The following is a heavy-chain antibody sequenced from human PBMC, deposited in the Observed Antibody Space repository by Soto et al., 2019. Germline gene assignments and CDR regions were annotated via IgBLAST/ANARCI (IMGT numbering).Heavy chain of an antibody. D-gene: IGHD6-25*01. V-gene: IGHV2-5*02. J-gene: IGHJ4*02. CDR1: GFSLSTSGVG. CDR3: AHHIPVGAAISNREYYFDY. Sequence: GSGPTLVNPTQTLTLTCTFSGFSLSTSGVGVGWIRQPPGKALEWLALIYWDDDKRYSPSLKSRLTITKDTSKNQVVLTMTNMDPVDTATYYCAHHIPVGAAISNREYYFDYWGQGTLVTVSS. CDR2: IYWDDDK.